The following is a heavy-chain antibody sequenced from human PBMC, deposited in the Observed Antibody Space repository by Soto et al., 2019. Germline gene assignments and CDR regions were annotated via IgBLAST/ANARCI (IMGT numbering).Heavy chain of an antibody. CDR3: ARHKGFCRAGKCTAHWFDP. J-gene: IGHJ5*02. CDR2: IHYNGST. D-gene: IGHD2-15*01. Sequence: SETLSLTCTVSGGSITTSVYYWGWIRQPPGEGLEWIGSIHYNGSTLYNPSLKSRLTMSVDTSKNQFSLNLSAVTAADTAVYYCARHKGFCRAGKCTAHWFDPWGQGTPVTVSS. V-gene: IGHV4-39*01. CDR1: GGSITTSVYY.